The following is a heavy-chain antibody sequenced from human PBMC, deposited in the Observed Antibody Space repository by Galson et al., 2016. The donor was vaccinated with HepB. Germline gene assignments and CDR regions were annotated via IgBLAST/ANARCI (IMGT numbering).Heavy chain of an antibody. J-gene: IGHJ4*02. CDR2: VSFNGKVQ. CDR1: GFTFGDYG. CDR3: AKEPQKYSSGWYYYN. V-gene: IGHV3-30*18. Sequence: PRLSCAASGFTFGDYGMHWVRQAPGKGPEWVGVVSFNGKVQYYADSVKGRFTISRDNSKNTLYLQMDSLRVEDTALYYCAKEPQKYSSGWYYYNWGQGALVTVSS. D-gene: IGHD6-19*01.